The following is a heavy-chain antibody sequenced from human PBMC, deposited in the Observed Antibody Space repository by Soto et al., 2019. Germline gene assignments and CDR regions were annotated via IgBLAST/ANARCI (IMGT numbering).Heavy chain of an antibody. V-gene: IGHV1-69*12. Sequence: QVQLVQSGAEVKKPGSSVKVSCKASGGTFSSYAISWVRQAPGQGLEWMGGIIPIFGTANYAQKFQGRVMISADESTSTAYMELSSLRSEDTAVYYCARPYSGSSSIYYYYGMDVWGQGTTVTVSS. CDR2: IIPIFGTA. D-gene: IGHD6-6*01. J-gene: IGHJ6*02. CDR1: GGTFSSYA. CDR3: ARPYSGSSSIYYYYGMDV.